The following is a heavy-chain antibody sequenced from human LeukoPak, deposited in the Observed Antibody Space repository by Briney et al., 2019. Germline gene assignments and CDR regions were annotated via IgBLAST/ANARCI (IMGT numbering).Heavy chain of an antibody. Sequence: ASETLSLTCAVYGGSFSGYYWSWIRQPPGKGLEWIGEINHSGSTNYNPSLKSRVTISVDTSKNQFSLKLSSVTAADTAVYYCATRPDYDFWSGYFDDYWGQGTLVTVSS. J-gene: IGHJ4*02. D-gene: IGHD3-3*01. CDR3: ATRPDYDFWSGYFDDY. V-gene: IGHV4-34*01. CDR2: INHSGST. CDR1: GGSFSGYY.